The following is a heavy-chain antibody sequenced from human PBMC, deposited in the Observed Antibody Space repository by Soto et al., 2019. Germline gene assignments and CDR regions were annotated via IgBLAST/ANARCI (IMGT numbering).Heavy chain of an antibody. V-gene: IGHV4-34*01. Sequence: LSLTCAVYGGSFSGYYWSWIRQPPGKGLEWIGEINHSGSTNYNPSLKSRVTISVDTSKNQFSLKLSSVTAADTAVYYCARGSLSYYYYYGMDVWGQGTTVTVSS. J-gene: IGHJ6*02. CDR3: ARGSLSYYYYYGMDV. CDR1: GGSFSGYY. CDR2: INHSGST. D-gene: IGHD1-26*01.